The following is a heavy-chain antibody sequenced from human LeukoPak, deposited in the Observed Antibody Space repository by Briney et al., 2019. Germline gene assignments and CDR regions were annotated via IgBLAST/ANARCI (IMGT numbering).Heavy chain of an antibody. V-gene: IGHV4-59*01. CDR3: ARTGSTVTMLYPFDH. J-gene: IGHJ4*02. CDR2: IYYSGST. CDR1: GGSIRSYY. D-gene: IGHD4-17*01. Sequence: SETLSLTCTVSGGSIRSYYWSWIRQPPGKGLEWIGCIYYSGSTNYNPSLKSRVSISVDTSKNQFSLKLSSVTAADTAVYYCARTGSTVTMLYPFDHWGQGTLVTVSS.